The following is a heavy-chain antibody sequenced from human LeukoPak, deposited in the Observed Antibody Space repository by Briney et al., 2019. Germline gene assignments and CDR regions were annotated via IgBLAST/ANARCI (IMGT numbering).Heavy chain of an antibody. CDR1: GYSFTSYW. D-gene: IGHD5-24*01. J-gene: IGHJ4*02. CDR3: ARYRDENYYFDY. Sequence: GESLKISGKGSGYSFTSYWIGWVRQMPGKGLEGMGIIYPGDSDTRYGPRFQGQVTISADKSISTAYLQWSSLKASDTAMYYCARYRDENYYFDYWGQGTLVTVSS. CDR2: IYPGDSDT. V-gene: IGHV5-51*01.